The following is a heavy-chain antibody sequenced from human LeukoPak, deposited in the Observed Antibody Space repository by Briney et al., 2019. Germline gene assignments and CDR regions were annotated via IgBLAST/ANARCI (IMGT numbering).Heavy chain of an antibody. CDR2: IYHSGNT. V-gene: IGHV4-38-2*02. Sequence: SETLSLTCTVSGYSISSDHYWGWTRQPPGKGLEWIGTIYHSGNTYYNPSLKSRVTISVDTSKNQFSLRLSSVTAADTAVYYCARDPDHSGHFEYWGQGTLVTVSS. CDR3: ARDPDHSGHFEY. D-gene: IGHD6-19*01. J-gene: IGHJ4*02. CDR1: GYSISSDHY.